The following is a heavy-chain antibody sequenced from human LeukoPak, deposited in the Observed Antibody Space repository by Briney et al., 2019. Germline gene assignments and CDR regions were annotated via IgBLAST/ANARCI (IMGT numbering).Heavy chain of an antibody. D-gene: IGHD3-16*01. CDR1: VDSITSSSYY. J-gene: IGHJ4*02. CDR2: IYFSGST. Sequence: SETLSLTCTVSVDSITSSSYYWGWIRQPPGKGLEWIGIIYFSGSTYCNPSLKSRVTISVDTSKNQFSLKLSSVAAADTAVYYCARRRFGDSALDYWGQGTMVSVSS. CDR3: ARRRFGDSALDY. V-gene: IGHV4-39*01.